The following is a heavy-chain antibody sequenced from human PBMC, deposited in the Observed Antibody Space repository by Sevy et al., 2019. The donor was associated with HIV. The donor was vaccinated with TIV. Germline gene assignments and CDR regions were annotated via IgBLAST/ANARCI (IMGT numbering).Heavy chain of an antibody. Sequence: GGSLRLSCAASGFTFSVYAMNWVRQAPGKGLEWDSSISGPYNSVNYGGSVQGRFTISRDNAKNSLFLQMNSLKAEDTAVYYCARATGTETLDAFDVWGQGTLVTVSS. J-gene: IGHJ3*01. CDR3: ARATGTETLDAFDV. CDR2: ISGPYNSV. V-gene: IGHV3-21*01. D-gene: IGHD1-1*01. CDR1: GFTFSVYA.